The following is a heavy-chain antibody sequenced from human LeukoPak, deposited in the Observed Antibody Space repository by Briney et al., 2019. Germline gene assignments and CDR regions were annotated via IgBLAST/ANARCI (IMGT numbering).Heavy chain of an antibody. D-gene: IGHD5-24*01. CDR1: GGSSSSYY. CDR3: ARSGGDRVEMPTIIDY. J-gene: IGHJ4*02. V-gene: IGHV4-59*01. Sequence: PSETLPLTCTVPGGSSSSYYWSWIRQPPGKGLEWIGYIYYSGSTNYNPSLKSRVSILVDTSKNQFSLRLSSVTAADTAVYYCARSGGDRVEMPTIIDYWGQGTLVTVSS. CDR2: IYYSGST.